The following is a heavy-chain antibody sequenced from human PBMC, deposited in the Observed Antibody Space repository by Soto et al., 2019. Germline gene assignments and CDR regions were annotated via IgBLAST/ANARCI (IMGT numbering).Heavy chain of an antibody. CDR2: TIPLLNVA. J-gene: IGHJ4*02. Sequence: QVQLVQSGAEVKKPGSSVKVSCKASGGTFSTSTFTWGRQAPGQGLEWMGRTIPLLNVADYAQDFQGRLTITADKATSTTYMELTSLTSKDTAVYYCARDSPIGSTFSGYDAIDSWGQGTLVTVSS. V-gene: IGHV1-69*08. CDR1: GGTFSTST. D-gene: IGHD5-12*01. CDR3: ARDSPIGSTFSGYDAIDS.